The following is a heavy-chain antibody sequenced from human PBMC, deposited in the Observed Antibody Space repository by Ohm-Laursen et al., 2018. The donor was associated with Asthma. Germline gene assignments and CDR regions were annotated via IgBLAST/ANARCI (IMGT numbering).Heavy chain of an antibody. J-gene: IGHJ4*02. CDR1: GGSISGGGYY. CDR3: ARGVEYDYDSTGYYLVH. Sequence: SQTLSLTCTVSGGSISGGGYYWTWIRQHPGKGLEWIGYMYYSGTTYYNPSLNSRVAILVDTSKNQFSLKVNSVTAADTAVYYCARGVEYDYDSTGYYLVHWGQGTLVTVSS. V-gene: IGHV4-31*03. CDR2: MYYSGTT. D-gene: IGHD3-22*01.